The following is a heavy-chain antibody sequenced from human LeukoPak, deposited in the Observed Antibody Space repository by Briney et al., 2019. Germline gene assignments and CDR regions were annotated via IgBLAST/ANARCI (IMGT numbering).Heavy chain of an antibody. D-gene: IGHD2-21*02. J-gene: IGHJ6*02. CDR3: ATDRGCGGDCFHLPPYGMDV. Sequence: GASVKVSCKVSGYTLTELSMHWVRQAPGKGLEWMGGFDPEDGETIYAQKFQGRVTMTEDTSTDTAYMELSSLRSEDTAVYYCATDRGCGGDCFHLPPYGMDVWGQGTTVTVSS. V-gene: IGHV1-24*01. CDR1: GYTLTELS. CDR2: FDPEDGET.